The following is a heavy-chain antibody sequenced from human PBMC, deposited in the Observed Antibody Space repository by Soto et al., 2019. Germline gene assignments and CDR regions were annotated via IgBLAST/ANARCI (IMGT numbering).Heavy chain of an antibody. D-gene: IGHD2-2*01. V-gene: IGHV3-21*01. Sequence: PGGSLRLSCAASELNLSTYSMNWVRQAPGKGLEWVSSISSNSGYIYYADSVKGRFTISRDNAKNSLFLQMNSLRAEDTALYHCAREGGRDIVIVPAARYGMDVWGQGTTVTVSS. J-gene: IGHJ6*01. CDR2: ISSNSGYI. CDR1: ELNLSTYS. CDR3: AREGGRDIVIVPAARYGMDV.